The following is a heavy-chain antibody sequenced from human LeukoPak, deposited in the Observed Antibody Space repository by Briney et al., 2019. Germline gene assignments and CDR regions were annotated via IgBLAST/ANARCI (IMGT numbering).Heavy chain of an antibody. CDR3: AREEYYRGGTFNWFDP. CDR2: IYTSGST. Sequence: SETLSLTCTVSGGSISSYYWSWIRQPAGKGLEWIGRIYTSGSTDYNPSLKSRVTILLDTSKNQFSLRLSSMTAADTAIYYCAREEYYRGGTFNWFDPWGQGTQVTVSS. V-gene: IGHV4-4*07. J-gene: IGHJ5*02. CDR1: GGSISSYY. D-gene: IGHD3-10*01.